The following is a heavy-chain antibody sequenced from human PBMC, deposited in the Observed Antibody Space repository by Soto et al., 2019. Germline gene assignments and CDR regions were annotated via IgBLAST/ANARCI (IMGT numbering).Heavy chain of an antibody. CDR2: INPNSGNI. CDR3: ARGRASGSYYLLDY. CDR1: GDTFTTYD. Sequence: ASVKVSCKASGDTFTTYDINWVRQATGHGLEWMGWINPNSGNIGYAQRFQGRVTMTRDSAIRTAYMEVSSLRSDDTAVYYCARGRASGSYYLLDYWGQGTLVTV. V-gene: IGHV1-8*01. D-gene: IGHD3-10*01. J-gene: IGHJ4*02.